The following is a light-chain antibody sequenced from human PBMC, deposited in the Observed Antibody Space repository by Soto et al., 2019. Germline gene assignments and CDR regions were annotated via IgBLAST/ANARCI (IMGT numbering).Light chain of an antibody. V-gene: IGKV1-39*01. CDR3: QQNYSPPPIT. J-gene: IGKJ5*01. CDR2: AAS. Sequence: DIQMTQSPSSLSASVGDRVTITCRASQSIVNYLNWYQQKPGKAPKLLIYAASSLQSGVPSRFSGSGFGTYFTLTISSLQPEDFATYYCQQNYSPPPITFGQGTRLEIK. CDR1: QSIVNY.